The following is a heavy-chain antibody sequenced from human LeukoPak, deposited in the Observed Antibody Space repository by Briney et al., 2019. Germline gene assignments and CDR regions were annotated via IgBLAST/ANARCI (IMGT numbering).Heavy chain of an antibody. CDR1: GGSFSGYY. Sequence: SETLSLTCAVYGGSFSGYYWSWIRQPPGKGLEWIGEINHSGSTNYNPSLKSRATISVDTSKNQFSLKLSSVTAADTAVYYCASRGYSGTHIDYWGQGTLVTVSS. D-gene: IGHD5-12*01. CDR3: ASRGYSGTHIDY. J-gene: IGHJ4*02. V-gene: IGHV4-34*01. CDR2: INHSGST.